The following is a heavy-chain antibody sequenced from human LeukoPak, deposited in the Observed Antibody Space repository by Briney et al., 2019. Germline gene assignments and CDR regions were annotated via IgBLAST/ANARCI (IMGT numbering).Heavy chain of an antibody. D-gene: IGHD5-18*01. J-gene: IGHJ5*02. CDR3: ARDGYSYGYGWFDP. CDR2: IYYSGST. CDR1: GGSLSSGSYY. Sequence: SETLSLTCTVSGGSLSSGSYYWSWIRRPPGKGLEWIGYIYYSGSTNYNPSLKSRVTISVDTSKNQFSLKLSSVTAVDTAVYYCARDGYSYGYGWFDPWGQGTLVTVSS. V-gene: IGHV4-61*01.